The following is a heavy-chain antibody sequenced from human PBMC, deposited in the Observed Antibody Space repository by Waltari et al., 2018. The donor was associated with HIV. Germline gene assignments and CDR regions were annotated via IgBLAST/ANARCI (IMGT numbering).Heavy chain of an antibody. V-gene: IGHV3-30-3*01. CDR3: ARDSTSMVSYFDY. Sequence: QVHLVESGGGVVQPGRSLRLSCSASGFTFSSFAMHWVRQSPGKGVEWVPLISYDGSAKYYADSVKGRFTISRDNSKNTLYLQMKNLGTDDTAVFVCARDSTSMVSYFDYWGRGILVTVSS. CDR1: GFTFSSFA. D-gene: IGHD5-18*01. CDR2: ISYDGSAK. J-gene: IGHJ4*02.